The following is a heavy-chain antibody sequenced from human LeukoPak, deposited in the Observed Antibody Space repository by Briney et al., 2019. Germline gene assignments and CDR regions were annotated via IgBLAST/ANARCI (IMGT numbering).Heavy chain of an antibody. Sequence: SEPLSLPCTVSIGSNNSCNWSWIRQPPGKGLEWIAYTQPSGNTNYSPSLKSRVTISIDTSRNQFSLKLSSVTAADTAVYYCARKAPKKGWFDPWGQGTLVTVSS. CDR2: TQPSGNT. J-gene: IGHJ5*02. CDR1: IGSNNSCN. CDR3: ARKAPKKGWFDP. V-gene: IGHV4-4*09.